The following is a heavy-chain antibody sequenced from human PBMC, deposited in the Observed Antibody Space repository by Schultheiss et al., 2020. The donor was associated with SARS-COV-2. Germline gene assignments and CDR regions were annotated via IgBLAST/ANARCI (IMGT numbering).Heavy chain of an antibody. Sequence: SETLSLTCAVYGGSFSGYYWSWIRQPPGKGLEWIGDIYYSGSTNCNPSLKSRVTMSVDMSNDQFSLKLSSVTAADTAVYYCARGGVVTGTSHWGQGTLVTVSS. D-gene: IGHD1-20*01. V-gene: IGHV4-34*01. CDR2: IYYSGST. J-gene: IGHJ4*02. CDR3: ARGGVVTGTSH. CDR1: GGSFSGYY.